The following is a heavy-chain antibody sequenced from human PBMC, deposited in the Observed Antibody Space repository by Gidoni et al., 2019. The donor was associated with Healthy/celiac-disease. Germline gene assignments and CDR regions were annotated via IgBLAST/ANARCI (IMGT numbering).Heavy chain of an antibody. V-gene: IGHV3-9*01. CDR3: AKDSTYYYDSSGYWDY. CDR1: GFTFDDYA. D-gene: IGHD3-22*01. Sequence: EVQLVESGGGLVQPGRSLRLSCAASGFTFDDYAMHWVRQAPGKGLEWVSGISWNSSSIGYADSVKGRFTISRDNAKNSLYLQMNSLRAEDTALYYCAKDSTYYYDSSGYWDYWGQGTLVTVSS. J-gene: IGHJ4*02. CDR2: ISWNSSSI.